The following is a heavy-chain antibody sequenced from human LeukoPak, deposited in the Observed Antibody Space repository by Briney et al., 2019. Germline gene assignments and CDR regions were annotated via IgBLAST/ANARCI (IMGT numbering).Heavy chain of an antibody. J-gene: IGHJ4*02. CDR3: ARAKGVRCLDY. Sequence: SETLSLTCAVYGGSFSGYHWSWIRQPPGKGLEWIGEINHSGSTNYNPSLKSRVTISVDTSKNQFSLKLSSVTAADTAVYYCARAKGVRCLDYWGQGTLVTVSS. D-gene: IGHD4-17*01. CDR2: INHSGST. V-gene: IGHV4-34*01. CDR1: GGSFSGYH.